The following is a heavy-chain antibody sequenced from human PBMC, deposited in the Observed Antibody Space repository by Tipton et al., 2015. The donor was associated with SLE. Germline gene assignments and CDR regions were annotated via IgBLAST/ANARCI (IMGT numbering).Heavy chain of an antibody. V-gene: IGHV4-39*07. CDR2: IYYSGST. CDR1: GGSISSRSYY. CDR3: AREEENDFWSGGDAFDI. Sequence: TLSLTCTVSGGSISSRSYYWGWIRQPPGKGLEWIGSIYYSGSTYYNPSLKSRVTISVDTSKNQFSLKLSSVTAADTAVYYCAREEENDFWSGGDAFDIWGQGTMVTVSS. D-gene: IGHD3-3*01. J-gene: IGHJ3*02.